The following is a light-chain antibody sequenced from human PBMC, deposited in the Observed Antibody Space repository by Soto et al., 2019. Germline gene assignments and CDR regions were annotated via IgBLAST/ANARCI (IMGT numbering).Light chain of an antibody. CDR3: MSYVGGNSVA. CDR2: EVS. V-gene: IGLV2-8*01. Sequence: QSALTQPPSASGSPGMSVTLSCSGTDNDVGRYDYVSWYQQHPGKAPKLLIYEVSKRPSGVPDRFSASKSGNTASLTVSGLQGEDEADYYCMSYVGGNSVAFGGGTKVTVL. J-gene: IGLJ2*01. CDR1: DNDVGRYDY.